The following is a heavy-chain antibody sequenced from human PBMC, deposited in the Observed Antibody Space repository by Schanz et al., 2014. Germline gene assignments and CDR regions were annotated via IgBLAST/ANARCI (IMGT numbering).Heavy chain of an antibody. J-gene: IGHJ4*02. Sequence: QVQLVESGGGVVQPGRSLRLSCAASGFTFSNYGMHWVRQAPGKGLEWVALIWFDESKKYYADSVKGRFTISRDTSKNMTELQINRLRVTDTAVYYCARATFYYDGSAYRGFDSWGQGTLVTVSS. D-gene: IGHD3-22*01. V-gene: IGHV3-33*01. CDR1: GFTFSNYG. CDR2: IWFDESKK. CDR3: ARATFYYDGSAYRGFDS.